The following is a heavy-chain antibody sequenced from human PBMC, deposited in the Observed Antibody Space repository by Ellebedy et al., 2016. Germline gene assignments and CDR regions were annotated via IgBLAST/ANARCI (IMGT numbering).Heavy chain of an antibody. D-gene: IGHD2-15*01. J-gene: IGHJ2*01. Sequence: GESLKISXAASGFTFSSYIINWVRQAPGKGLEWVSSISSSTYIYYADSMKGRVSISRDNARNSLFLQMSSLRAEDTAVYYCARDGGYCSGGNCYPWYFDLWGRGTLVTVSS. CDR3: ARDGGYCSGGNCYPWYFDL. CDR1: GFTFSSYI. V-gene: IGHV3-21*01. CDR2: ISSSTYI.